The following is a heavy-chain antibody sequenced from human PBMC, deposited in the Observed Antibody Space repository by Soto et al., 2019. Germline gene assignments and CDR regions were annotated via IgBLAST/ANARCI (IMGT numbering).Heavy chain of an antibody. CDR3: TRTADFTSAFDV. CDR1: GFTVSSNY. Sequence: PGGSLRLSCAASGFTVSSNYMSWVRQAPGKGLEWVSVIYSAGSTYYADSVKGRFTISRDNSKNTLYLHMNSLRAEDTAVYYCTRTADFTSAFDVLGQGTMVTVSS. V-gene: IGHV3-66*01. D-gene: IGHD2-21*02. CDR2: IYSAGST. J-gene: IGHJ3*01.